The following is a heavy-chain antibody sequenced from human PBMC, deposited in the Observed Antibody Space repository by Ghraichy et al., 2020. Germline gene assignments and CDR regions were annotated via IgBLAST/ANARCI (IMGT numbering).Heavy chain of an antibody. V-gene: IGHV4-39*01. CDR2: IFYSGST. CDR1: GGSISSSSYY. D-gene: IGHD1-26*01. Sequence: SETLSLTCTVSGGSISSSSYYWGWIRQPPGKGLEWIGSIFYSGSTYYNPSLKSRVTLSVDTSKNQFSLKLSSVTAADTAVYYCARLVGATHVDYWGQGSLVTVSS. CDR3: ARLVGATHVDY. J-gene: IGHJ4*02.